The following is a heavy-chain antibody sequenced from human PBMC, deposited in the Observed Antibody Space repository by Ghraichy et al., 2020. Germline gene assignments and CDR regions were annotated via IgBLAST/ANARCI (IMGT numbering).Heavy chain of an antibody. CDR3: ARDFTGANYYYGMDV. D-gene: IGHD1-14*01. Sequence: ESLNISCTVSGGSISSYYWSWIRQPPGKGLEWIGYIYYSGSTNYNPSLKSRVTISVDTSKNQFSLKLSSVTAADTAVYYCARDFTGANYYYGMDVWGQGTTVTVSS. V-gene: IGHV4-59*01. CDR1: GGSISSYY. CDR2: IYYSGST. J-gene: IGHJ6*02.